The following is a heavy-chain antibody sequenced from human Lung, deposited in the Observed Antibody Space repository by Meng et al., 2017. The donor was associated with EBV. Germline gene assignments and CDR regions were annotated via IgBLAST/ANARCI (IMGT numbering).Heavy chain of an antibody. CDR3: ARGGDWQYYGVYIDY. D-gene: IGHD4-17*01. V-gene: IGHV4-34*01. J-gene: IGHJ4*02. Sequence: QVQLQQWGAGLLKPSGTLSPTCAVYGGSFSGYYWSWIRQPPGKGLEWIGEINHSGSTNYNPSLKSRVTISVDTSKNQFSLKLSSVTAADTAVYYCARGGDWQYYGVYIDYWGQGTLVTVSS. CDR1: GGSFSGYY. CDR2: INHSGST.